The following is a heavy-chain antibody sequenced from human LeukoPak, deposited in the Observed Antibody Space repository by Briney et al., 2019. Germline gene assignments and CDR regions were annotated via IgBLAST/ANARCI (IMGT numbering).Heavy chain of an antibody. D-gene: IGHD6-19*01. Sequence: SHTLSLTCTVSGGSISSGSYYWSWIRQPAAEGLEWIERIYTSGSTNYNPSLKSRVTISVDTSKNQFSLKLSSVTAADTAVYYCARGGIAVAGTLAHWGQGTLVTVSS. CDR2: IYTSGST. CDR3: ARGGIAVAGTLAH. V-gene: IGHV4-61*02. CDR1: GGSISSGSYY. J-gene: IGHJ4*02.